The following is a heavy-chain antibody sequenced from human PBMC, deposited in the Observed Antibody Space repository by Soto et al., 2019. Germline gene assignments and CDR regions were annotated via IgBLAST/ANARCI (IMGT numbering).Heavy chain of an antibody. Sequence: GASVKVSCKASGYTFTSYDINWVRQATGQGLEWMGWMNPNSGNTGYAQKFQGRVTMTRNTSISTAYMELSSLRSEDTAVYYCSRGLFGYCISTSCFDNWFDPWGQGTLVTVSS. D-gene: IGHD2-2*01. J-gene: IGHJ5*02. CDR3: SRGLFGYCISTSCFDNWFDP. V-gene: IGHV1-8*01. CDR1: GYTFTSYD. CDR2: MNPNSGNT.